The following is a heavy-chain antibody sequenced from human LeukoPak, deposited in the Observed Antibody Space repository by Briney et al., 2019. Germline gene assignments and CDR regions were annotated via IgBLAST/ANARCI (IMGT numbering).Heavy chain of an antibody. Sequence: SETLSLTCSVSGGAISGYYWSWIRQPAGKGLEWIGRIYYSGSTNYNPSLKSRVTMSVDTSKKRFSLTLSSMTAADTAVYYCARGPTSVEFRNWYFDLWGRGTWSLSRQ. CDR3: ARGPTSVEFRNWYFDL. CDR1: GGAISGYY. J-gene: IGHJ2*01. V-gene: IGHV4-4*07. D-gene: IGHD1-1*01. CDR2: IYYSGST.